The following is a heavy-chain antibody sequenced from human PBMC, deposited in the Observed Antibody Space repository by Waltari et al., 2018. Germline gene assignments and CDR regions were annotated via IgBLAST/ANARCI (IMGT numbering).Heavy chain of an antibody. J-gene: IGHJ6*02. Sequence: QVQLVQSGAEVKKPGSSVKVSCKASGGTFSSYAISWVRQAPGQGLEWMGRIIPILGIANYAQKFQGRVTITADKSTNTAYMELSSLRSEDTAVYYCARETTGYYYYYGMDVWGQGTTVTVSS. CDR2: IIPILGIA. CDR1: GGTFSSYA. V-gene: IGHV1-69*04. CDR3: ARETTGYYYYYGMDV. D-gene: IGHD4-17*01.